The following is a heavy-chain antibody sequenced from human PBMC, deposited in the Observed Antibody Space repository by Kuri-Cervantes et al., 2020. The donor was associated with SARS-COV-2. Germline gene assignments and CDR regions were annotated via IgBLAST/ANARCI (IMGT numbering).Heavy chain of an antibody. CDR3: AKDRSSGWPNYYYYGMDV. V-gene: IGHV3-23*01. D-gene: IGHD6-19*01. J-gene: IGHJ6*02. CDR2: ISSSGSTI. CDR1: GFTFSSYA. Sequence: GESLKISCAASGFTFSSYAMSWVRQAPGKGLEWVSYISSSGSTIYYADSVKGRFTISRDNSKNTLYLQMNSLRAEDTAVYYCAKDRSSGWPNYYYYGMDVWGQGTTVTVSS.